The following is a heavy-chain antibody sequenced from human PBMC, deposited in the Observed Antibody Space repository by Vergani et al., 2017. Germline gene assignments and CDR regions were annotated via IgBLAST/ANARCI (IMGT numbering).Heavy chain of an antibody. J-gene: IGHJ6*03. Sequence: QVQLVQSGAEVKKPGASVKVSCKASGYTFTSYYMHLVRQAPGQGLEWMGIINPSGGSTSYAQKFQGRVTMTRDTSTSTVYMELSSLRSEDTAVYYCARDLSSTKYYYYYYMDVWGKGTTVTVSS. V-gene: IGHV1-46*01. CDR3: ARDLSSTKYYYYYYMDV. CDR2: INPSGGST. CDR1: GYTFTSYY. D-gene: IGHD6-13*01.